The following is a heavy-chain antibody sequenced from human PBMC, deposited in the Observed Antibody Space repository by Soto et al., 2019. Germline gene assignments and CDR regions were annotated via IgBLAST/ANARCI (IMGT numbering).Heavy chain of an antibody. J-gene: IGHJ6*02. CDR3: ARDLWGYCGTDCYPLDV. CDR1: GGSISGYY. CDR2: MYNTGRT. V-gene: IGHV4-59*01. D-gene: IGHD2-21*02. Sequence: SETLSLTCTVSGGSISGYYWSWIRQPPGKGLEWIGYMYNTGRTVYNPSFKSRVTISVDTSKNQFSLKLNYVTAADTAVYYCARDLWGYCGTDCYPLDVWGQGTTVT.